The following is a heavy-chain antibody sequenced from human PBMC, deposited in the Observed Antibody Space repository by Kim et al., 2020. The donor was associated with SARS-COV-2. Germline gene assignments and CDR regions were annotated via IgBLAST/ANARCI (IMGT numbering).Heavy chain of an antibody. Sequence: GGSLRLSCAASGFTLSAYGMSWVRQAPGEGLEWVSAISGGSGVTYYPASVKGRFTISRDNSKNTLYLQMNDLRAEDTGVYYCAKDGRWPKDAFDIWGQGTMVTVSS. V-gene: IGHV3-23*01. J-gene: IGHJ3*02. CDR1: GFTLSAYG. CDR2: ISGGSGVT. CDR3: AKDGRWPKDAFDI. D-gene: IGHD1-26*01.